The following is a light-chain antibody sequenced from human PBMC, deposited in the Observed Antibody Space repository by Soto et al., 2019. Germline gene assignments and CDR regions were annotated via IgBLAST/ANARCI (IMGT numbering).Light chain of an antibody. CDR3: QSYDSSLSGWV. CDR1: SSNIGAGYD. Sequence: QSVLTQPPSVSGAPGQRVTISCTGSSSNIGAGYDVHWYQQLPGTAPKLLIYGNSNRPSGVPDRFSGSKSGTSADLAITGLQAEDEADYYCQSYDSSLSGWVFGGGTTLTVL. CDR2: GNS. J-gene: IGLJ3*02. V-gene: IGLV1-40*01.